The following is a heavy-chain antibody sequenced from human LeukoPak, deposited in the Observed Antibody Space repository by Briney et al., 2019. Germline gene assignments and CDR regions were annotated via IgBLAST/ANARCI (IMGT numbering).Heavy chain of an antibody. CDR3: ARAHDYSNYYYYYGMDV. CDR1: GGSFSGYY. D-gene: IGHD4-11*01. J-gene: IGHJ6*02. CDR2: INHSGST. V-gene: IGHV4-34*01. Sequence: SETLSLTCAVYGGSFSGYYWSWIRQPPGKGLEWIGEINHSGSTNYNPSLKRRVTLSVDTSKNQFSLKLSSVTAADTAVYYCARAHDYSNYYYYYGMDVWGQGTTVTVSS.